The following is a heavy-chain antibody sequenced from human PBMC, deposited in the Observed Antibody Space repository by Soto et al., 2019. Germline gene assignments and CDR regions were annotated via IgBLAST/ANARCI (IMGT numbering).Heavy chain of an antibody. CDR1: GYTFTSYD. Sequence: QVQLVQSGAEVKKPGASVKVSCKASGYTFTSYDINWVRQATGQGLEWMGWMNPNSGNTGYAQKLQGRVTMTSNTSSRTAYMELRRLRSDGSDVYYCAREASFESFDSWGQGTLVPVAS. CDR3: AREASFESFDS. J-gene: IGHJ5*02. V-gene: IGHV1-8*01. D-gene: IGHD3-3*01. CDR2: MNPNSGNT.